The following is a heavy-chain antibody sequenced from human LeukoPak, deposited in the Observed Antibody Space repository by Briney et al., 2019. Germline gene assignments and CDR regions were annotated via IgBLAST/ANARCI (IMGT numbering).Heavy chain of an antibody. CDR3: ARGATVTYELDY. J-gene: IGHJ4*02. V-gene: IGHV5-51*01. Sequence: GESLNISCKGYGYSFSSFWIDRVRQMPGKGLEWMGIIYPGDSDTRYSPSFQGQVTISADKSISTAYLQWTSQKASDTAMYYCARGATVTYELDYWGQGTLVTVSS. CDR1: GYSFSSFW. CDR2: IYPGDSDT. D-gene: IGHD4-17*01.